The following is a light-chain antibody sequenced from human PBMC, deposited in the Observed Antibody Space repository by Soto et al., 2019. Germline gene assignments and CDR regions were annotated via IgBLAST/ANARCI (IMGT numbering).Light chain of an antibody. CDR3: QQYEKWWS. J-gene: IGKJ1*01. CDR2: NSS. CDR1: QSVGNS. Sequence: DIVMTQSPPTLPVSPGERASLSCRASQSVGNSVAWYQQKAGQGPTLLIFNSSARASGIPTRFSGSGSGSEFFLTISSLQSVDSALYFCQQYEKWWSFGQGTKVQI. V-gene: IGKV3-15*01.